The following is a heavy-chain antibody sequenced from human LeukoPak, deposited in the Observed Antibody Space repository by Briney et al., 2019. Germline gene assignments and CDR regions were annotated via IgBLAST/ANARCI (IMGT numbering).Heavy chain of an antibody. V-gene: IGHV1-18*01. D-gene: IGHD3-9*01. J-gene: IGHJ5*02. CDR2: ISAQHGQT. CDR3: ARVPGVFYDTLTGYGSGWFDP. Sequence: ASVKVSCKTSGYSENFYGITWVRQVAGQGLEWMGWISAQHGQTEYAPNSQDRVTMTTDTYTNTAYMELRSLRSDDTAVYYCARVPGVFYDTLTGYGSGWFDPWGQGTLVTVPS. CDR1: GYSENFYG.